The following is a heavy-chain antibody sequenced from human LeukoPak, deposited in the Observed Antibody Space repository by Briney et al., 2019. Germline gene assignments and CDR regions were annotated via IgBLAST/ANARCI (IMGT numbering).Heavy chain of an antibody. D-gene: IGHD6-13*01. CDR2: ISSSSSTI. CDR3: ARGMSSGRYAVDI. J-gene: IGHJ3*02. CDR1: GFTFSTYS. Sequence: PGGSLRLSCAASGFTFSTYSMNWVRQAPGKGLDWVSYISSSSSTIYYADSVKGRFTISRDSAKNSLYLQMISLRAEDTAVYYCARGMSSGRYAVDIWGQGTMVTVSS. V-gene: IGHV3-48*01.